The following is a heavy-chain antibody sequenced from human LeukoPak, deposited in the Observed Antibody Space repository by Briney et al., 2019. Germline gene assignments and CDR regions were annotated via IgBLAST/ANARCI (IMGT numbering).Heavy chain of an antibody. CDR2: IYHSGST. J-gene: IGHJ6*04. CDR1: GSSISSGGYS. V-gene: IGHV4-30-2*01. CDR3: ARSPHPYYYYGMNV. Sequence: PSETLSLTCAVSGSSISSGGYSWSWIRQPPGKGLEWFGYIYHSGSTYYNPSLKSRVTISVDRSKNQFSLKLSSVTAADTAVYYCARSPHPYYYYGMNVWGKGTTVTVSS.